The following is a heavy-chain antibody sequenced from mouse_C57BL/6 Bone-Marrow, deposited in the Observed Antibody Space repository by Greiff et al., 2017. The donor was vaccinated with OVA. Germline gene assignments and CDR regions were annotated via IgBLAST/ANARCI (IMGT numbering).Heavy chain of an antibody. V-gene: IGHV5-6*01. Sequence: VQLKESGGDLVKPGGSLKLSCAASGFTFSSYGMSWVRQTPDKRLEWVATISSGGSYTYYPDSVKGRFTISRDNAKNTLYLQMSSLKSEDTAMYYCARHEGDGYYGPMDYWGQGTSVTVSS. J-gene: IGHJ4*01. D-gene: IGHD2-3*01. CDR3: ARHEGDGYYGPMDY. CDR1: GFTFSSYG. CDR2: ISSGGSYT.